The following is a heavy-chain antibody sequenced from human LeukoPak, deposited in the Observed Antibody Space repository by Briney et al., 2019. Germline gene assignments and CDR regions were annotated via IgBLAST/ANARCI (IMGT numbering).Heavy chain of an antibody. CDR1: GFTFSSYW. CDR2: IKQDGSEK. J-gene: IGHJ4*02. CDR3: ARSGDSSGYYYPPLLFVDY. V-gene: IGHV3-7*01. Sequence: PGRSLRLSCAASGFTFSSYWMSWVRQAPGKGLEWVANIKQDGSEKYYVDSVKGRFTISRDNAKNSLYLQMNSLRAEDTAVYYCARSGDSSGYYYPPLLFVDYWGQGTLVTVSS. D-gene: IGHD3-22*01.